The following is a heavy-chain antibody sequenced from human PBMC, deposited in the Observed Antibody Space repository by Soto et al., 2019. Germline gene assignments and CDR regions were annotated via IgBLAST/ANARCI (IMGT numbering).Heavy chain of an antibody. Sequence: XGSLRLSCVAAEFILSNSAMHWVRQAPGKGLEWVAVVSFDGSLKYYADSVEGRFTISRDSSKNTLYLQMNSLRPEDTAVYYCARDGPSSLTSYFDYWGQGTLVTVSS. J-gene: IGHJ4*02. D-gene: IGHD2-2*01. V-gene: IGHV3-30*04. CDR2: VSFDGSLK. CDR3: ARDGPSSLTSYFDY. CDR1: EFILSNSA.